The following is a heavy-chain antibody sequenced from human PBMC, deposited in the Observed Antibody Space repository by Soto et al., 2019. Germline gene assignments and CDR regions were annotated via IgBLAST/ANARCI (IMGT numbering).Heavy chain of an antibody. CDR3: ARVGDPYDI. J-gene: IGHJ6*02. V-gene: IGHV4-30-4*01. CDR1: GGSVSSGSDY. D-gene: IGHD3-10*01. Sequence: TLSLTCPVSGGSVSSGSDYLSWIRQPPGKGLEWIGYIYYSGSTYYNPSLKSRVSILLDTSKNQFSLRLTSVTAADTAMYYCARVGDPYDIWGQGTTVTVS. CDR2: IYYSGST.